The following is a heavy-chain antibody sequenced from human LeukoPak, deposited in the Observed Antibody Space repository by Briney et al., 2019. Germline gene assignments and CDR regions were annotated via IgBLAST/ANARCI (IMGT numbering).Heavy chain of an antibody. Sequence: SETLSLTCTVSGGSISSYYWSWIRQPAGKGLEWIGRIYTSGSTYYNPSLKSRATISEDTSKNQFSLRLSSVTAADTAVYYCARHRPEYSSSSGYYYYMDVWGKGTTVTVSS. D-gene: IGHD6-6*01. V-gene: IGHV4-4*07. CDR3: ARHRPEYSSSSGYYYYMDV. CDR1: GGSISSYY. J-gene: IGHJ6*03. CDR2: IYTSGST.